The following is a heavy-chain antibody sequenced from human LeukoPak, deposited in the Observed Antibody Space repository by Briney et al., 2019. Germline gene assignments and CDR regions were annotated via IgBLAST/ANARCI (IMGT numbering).Heavy chain of an antibody. CDR2: ISYDGSNK. CDR3: ARDSRQLGWIDY. Sequence: PGGSLRLSCAASGFTFSSYAMHWVRQAPGKGLEWVAVISYDGSNKYYADSVKGRFTISRDNSKNTLYLQVNSLRAEDTAVYYCARDSRQLGWIDYWGQGTLVTVSS. J-gene: IGHJ4*02. V-gene: IGHV3-30*04. D-gene: IGHD6-6*01. CDR1: GFTFSSYA.